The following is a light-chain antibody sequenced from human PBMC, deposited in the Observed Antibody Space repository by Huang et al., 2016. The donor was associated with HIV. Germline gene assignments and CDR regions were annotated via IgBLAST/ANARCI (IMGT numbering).Light chain of an antibody. CDR1: QTITNT. CDR3: KQYSDWPRT. V-gene: IGKV3-15*01. Sequence: EVVMTQIPVTLSVSPGERATLSCRASQTITNTLAWYQQKPGQPPRDLFSGAFSRASGVTVMFSARGSATEFTLTSSDMQSEDFAVYYCKQYSDWPRTFGQGTKVEIQ. J-gene: IGKJ1*01. CDR2: GAF.